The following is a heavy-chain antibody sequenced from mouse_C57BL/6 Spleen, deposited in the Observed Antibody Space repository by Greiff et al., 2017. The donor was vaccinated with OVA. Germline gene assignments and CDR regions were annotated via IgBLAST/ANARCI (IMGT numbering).Heavy chain of an antibody. CDR1: GYSFTDYN. J-gene: IGHJ3*01. CDR3: ARSSAYYSNYGFAY. D-gene: IGHD2-5*01. V-gene: IGHV1-39*01. CDR2: INPNYGTT. Sequence: VQLKQSGPELVKPGASVKISCKASGYSFTDYNMNWVKQSNGKSLEWIGVINPNYGTTSYNQKFKGKATLTVDQSSSTAYMQLNSLTSEDSAFYYCARSSAYYSNYGFAYWGQGTLVTVSA.